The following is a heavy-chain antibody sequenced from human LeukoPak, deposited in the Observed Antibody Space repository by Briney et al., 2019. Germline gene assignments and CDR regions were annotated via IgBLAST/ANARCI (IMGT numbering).Heavy chain of an antibody. CDR2: INHSGST. CDR3: ARGRITMVRGVINALGY. V-gene: IGHV4-34*01. J-gene: IGHJ4*02. CDR1: AGTFSGYY. Sequence: SETLSLTCAVFAGTFSGYYWSWIRQPPEMGLEWIGEINHSGSTNCNPSLKSGVTISLDTSKNQFSLKLSSVTAADTAVYYCARGRITMVRGVINALGYWGQGTLVTVSS. D-gene: IGHD3-10*01.